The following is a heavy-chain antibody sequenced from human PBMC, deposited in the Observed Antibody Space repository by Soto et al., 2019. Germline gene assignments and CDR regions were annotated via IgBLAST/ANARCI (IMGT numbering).Heavy chain of an antibody. J-gene: IGHJ4*02. D-gene: IGHD2-21*02. Sequence: EVQLVESGGGLVQPGGSLRLSCAASGFTFSSYAMHWVRQAPGKGLEYVSGISRNGGSTYYANSVKGRFTISRDNSKSTLYLQVGSLRAEDMAVYYFARSGLPFDYWGQGTLVTVSS. CDR3: ARSGLPFDY. CDR1: GFTFSSYA. CDR2: ISRNGGST. V-gene: IGHV3-64*01.